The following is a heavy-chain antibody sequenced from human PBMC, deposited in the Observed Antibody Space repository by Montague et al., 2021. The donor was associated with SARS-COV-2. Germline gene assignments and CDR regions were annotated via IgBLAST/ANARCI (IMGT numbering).Heavy chain of an antibody. CDR2: IYYSGST. J-gene: IGHJ4*02. CDR3: ARRLDPSWTYYLDY. CDR1: GGSIGSYY. Sequence: SETRSLTCSVSGGSIGSYYWSWLRQPPGKGLEWIGHIYYSGSTTYSPSLKSRVTISIDTPKNQFSLKLSSVTAADTAVYYCARRLDPSWTYYLDYWGQGTLVTVSS. D-gene: IGHD3-10*01. V-gene: IGHV4-59*01.